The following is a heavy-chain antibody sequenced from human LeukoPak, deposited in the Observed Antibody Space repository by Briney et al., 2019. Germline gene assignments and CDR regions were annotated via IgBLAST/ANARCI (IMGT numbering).Heavy chain of an antibody. Sequence: GGSLRRSCAASGFTFSSNGMHWVRQAPGKGLESVAFIQNDGNNKKYADSVNGRFTISRDNSKNTLYLQMNSLRAEDTAVYYCASDWGTSSLYLVNWGQGTLVTVSS. D-gene: IGHD6-6*01. V-gene: IGHV3-30*02. J-gene: IGHJ4*02. CDR2: IQNDGNNK. CDR3: ASDWGTSSLYLVN. CDR1: GFTFSSNG.